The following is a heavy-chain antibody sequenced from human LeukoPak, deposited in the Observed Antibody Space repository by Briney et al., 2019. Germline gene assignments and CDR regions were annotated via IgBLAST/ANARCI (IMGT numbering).Heavy chain of an antibody. CDR2: IYYSGST. D-gene: IGHD3-10*01. J-gene: IGHJ1*01. CDR1: GGSISGYY. CDR3: ARYGSGSYSDDHFQH. V-gene: IGHV4-59*08. Sequence: SETLSLTCTVSGGSISGYYWSWIRQPPGKGLEWIGFIYYSGSTKYNPSLKSRVTISVDTSMNQLSLKLTSVTAADTAVYYCARYGSGSYSDDHFQHWGQGTLVTVSS.